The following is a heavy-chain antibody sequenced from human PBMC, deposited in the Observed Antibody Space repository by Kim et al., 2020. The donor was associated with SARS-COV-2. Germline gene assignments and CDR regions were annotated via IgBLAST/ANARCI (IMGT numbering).Heavy chain of an antibody. V-gene: IGHV4-59*13. CDR2: IYYSGST. CDR1: GDSISTYY. D-gene: IGHD3-10*01. J-gene: IGHJ4*02. Sequence: SETLSLTCTVSGDSISTYYWSWIRQPPGKGLEWIAYIYYSGSTNYNPSLKSRVTLPVDTSKNQFSLKLSSLTAAATAVIYFARIRTGGPGTNCLDYWGQG. CDR3: ARIRTGGPGTNCLDY.